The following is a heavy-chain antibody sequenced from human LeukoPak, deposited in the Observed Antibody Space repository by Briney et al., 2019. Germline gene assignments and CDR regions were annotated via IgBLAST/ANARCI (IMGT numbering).Heavy chain of an antibody. J-gene: IGHJ5*02. D-gene: IGHD1-7*01. Sequence: SETLSLTCTVSGGSISSYSWSWIRQPPGKGLEWVAWISYSGSTNYNPSLNSRVSISVDTSKNQFSLKLTSVTAADTAVYYCARHVYNCNYVYQFDPWGQGTLVTVSS. CDR2: ISYSGST. CDR3: ARHVYNCNYVYQFDP. CDR1: GGSISSYS. V-gene: IGHV4-59*08.